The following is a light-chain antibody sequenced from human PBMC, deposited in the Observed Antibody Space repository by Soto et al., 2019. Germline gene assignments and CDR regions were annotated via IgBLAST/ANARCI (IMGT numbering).Light chain of an antibody. Sequence: EIVMTQSPGTLSLSPGERATLSCRASQSVASTYFAWYQQKPGQAPRLLIYGASTRATGIPARFSGSGSGTEFTLTISSLQSEDFAVYYCQQYNNWPWTFGQGTKVDIK. J-gene: IGKJ1*01. V-gene: IGKV3-15*01. CDR3: QQYNNWPWT. CDR1: QSVASTY. CDR2: GAS.